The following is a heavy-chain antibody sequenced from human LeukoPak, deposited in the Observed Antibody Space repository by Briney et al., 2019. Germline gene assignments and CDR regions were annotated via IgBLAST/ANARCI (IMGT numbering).Heavy chain of an antibody. V-gene: IGHV3-53*04. D-gene: IGHD5-12*01. CDR1: GFTVSSYF. J-gene: IGHJ3*02. CDR2: IHSGGST. Sequence: GGSLRLSCAASGFTVSSYFMSWVRQAPGKGLEWVSVIHSGGSTLYADSVKGRFPISRHNSKNTLYLQVNSLRAEDTAVYFCARGGSSGNEYSSFDIWGQGTMVTVSS. CDR3: ARGGSSGNEYSSFDI.